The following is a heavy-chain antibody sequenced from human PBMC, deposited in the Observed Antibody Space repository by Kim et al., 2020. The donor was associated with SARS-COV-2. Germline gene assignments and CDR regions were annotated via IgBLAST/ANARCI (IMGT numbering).Heavy chain of an antibody. CDR3: VRAREKSFDQ. Sequence: GGSLRLSCAASGFTFTDHGMHWVRQAPGKGLEWVAVISNDEREYNYADSVKGRFTISRDNSKNTVDLQMDSLRVEDTAVFYCVRAREKSFDQWGQGTLVTVSS. V-gene: IGHV3-30*03. CDR2: ISNDEREY. CDR1: GFTFTDHG. J-gene: IGHJ4*02.